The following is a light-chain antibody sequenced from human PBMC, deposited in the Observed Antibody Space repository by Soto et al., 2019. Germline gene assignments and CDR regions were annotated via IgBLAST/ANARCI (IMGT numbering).Light chain of an antibody. J-gene: IGKJ1*01. Sequence: EIVLTQSPGTLSLSPGERATLSCRASQRVSSSYLAWYQQKPGQAPRLLIYGVSGRATGIPDRFSGSGSGTDFTLTISRLEPEDFAVYYCQQYGSSPWTFGQGTKVEIK. CDR3: QQYGSSPWT. V-gene: IGKV3-20*01. CDR1: QRVSSSY. CDR2: GVS.